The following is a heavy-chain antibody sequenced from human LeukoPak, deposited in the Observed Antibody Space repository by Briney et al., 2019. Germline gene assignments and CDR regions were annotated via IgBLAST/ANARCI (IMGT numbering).Heavy chain of an antibody. V-gene: IGHV1-69*05. J-gene: IGHJ4*02. CDR3: ARAKQLVPLLSFDY. CDR2: IIPIFGTA. Sequence: SVKVSCKASGYTFTSYGISWVRQAPGQGLEWMGGIIPIFGTANYAQKFQGRVTITTDESTSTAYMELSSLRSEDTAVYYCARAKQLVPLLSFDYWGQGTLVTVSS. D-gene: IGHD6-6*01. CDR1: GYTFTSYG.